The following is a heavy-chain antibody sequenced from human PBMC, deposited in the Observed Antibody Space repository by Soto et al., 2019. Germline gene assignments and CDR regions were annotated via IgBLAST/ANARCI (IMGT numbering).Heavy chain of an antibody. CDR1: GFPFSNHA. J-gene: IGHJ4*02. Sequence: EVQLLESGGGLVQPGGYLRVYCAASGFPFSNHAMSWVRQAPGKGLEWVSGISDGGDLIYYADSVKGRFSMSRDNSENMLYLQMTNLRAEDTAIYFCAKRQGTGLAAKNFDFWGQGTLVTVSS. CDR3: AKRQGTGLAAKNFDF. V-gene: IGHV3-23*01. CDR2: ISDGGDLI. D-gene: IGHD2-15*01.